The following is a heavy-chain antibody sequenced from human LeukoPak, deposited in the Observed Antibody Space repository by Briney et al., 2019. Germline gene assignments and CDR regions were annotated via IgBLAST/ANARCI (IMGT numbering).Heavy chain of an antibody. CDR1: GGSISSTNYY. D-gene: IGHD4-17*01. Sequence: SETLSLTCTVSGGSISSTNYYWSWLRQPPGKGLEWIGSMFYGGNTYHSPSLKSRVTISVDTSKNQFSLKLSSVTAADTAVYYCARDLVTVTKGFDIWGQGTMVSVSS. V-gene: IGHV4-39*07. CDR2: MFYGGNT. CDR3: ARDLVTVTKGFDI. J-gene: IGHJ3*02.